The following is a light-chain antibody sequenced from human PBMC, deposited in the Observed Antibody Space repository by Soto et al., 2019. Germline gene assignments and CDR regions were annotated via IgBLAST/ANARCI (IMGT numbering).Light chain of an antibody. CDR3: CSFAGL. CDR1: SSDVGRYNY. J-gene: IGLJ2*01. V-gene: IGLV2-11*01. CDR2: DVT. Sequence: QSALTQPRSVSGYPGQSFAISCAGTSSDVGRYNYVSCYQQYPGKAPKLIISDVTKRPSGVPDRFSGSKSGNTASLTISGLQAEDEADYYCCSFAGLFGVGTKLTVL.